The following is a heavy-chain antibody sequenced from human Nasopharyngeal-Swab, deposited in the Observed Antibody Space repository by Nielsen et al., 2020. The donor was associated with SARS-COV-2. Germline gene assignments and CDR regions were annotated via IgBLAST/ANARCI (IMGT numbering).Heavy chain of an antibody. CDR1: GGAFSSYA. D-gene: IGHD3-22*01. CDR3: ARHYDSSGYYNYFDY. V-gene: IGHV1-69*13. J-gene: IGHJ4*02. CDR2: IIPIFGTA. Sequence: SVKVSCKASGGAFSSYAISWVRQAPGQGLEWMGGIIPIFGTANYAQKFQGRVTITADESTSTAYMELSSLRSEDTAVYYCARHYDSSGYYNYFDYWGQGTLVTVSS.